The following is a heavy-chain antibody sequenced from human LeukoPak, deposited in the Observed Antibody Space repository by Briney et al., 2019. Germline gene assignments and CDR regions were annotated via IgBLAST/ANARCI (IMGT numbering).Heavy chain of an antibody. J-gene: IGHJ3*02. V-gene: IGHV4-38-2*01. CDR3: ARSLLLWFGGPDAFDI. D-gene: IGHD3-10*01. Sequence: SETLSLTCAVSGYSISSGYYWGWIRQPPGKGLEWIGSIYHSGSTYYNPSLKNRVTISVDTSKNQFSLKLSSVTAADTAVYYCARSLLLWFGGPDAFDIWGQGTMVTVSS. CDR1: GYSISSGYY. CDR2: IYHSGST.